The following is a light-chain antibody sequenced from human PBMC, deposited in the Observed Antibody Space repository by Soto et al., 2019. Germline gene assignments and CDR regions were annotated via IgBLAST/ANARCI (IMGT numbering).Light chain of an antibody. CDR1: QDISNY. V-gene: IGKV1-33*01. CDR3: QQYDNLG. J-gene: IGKJ4*01. Sequence: DIQMTQSPSSLSASVGDRVTITCQASQDISNYLNWYQQKPGKAPKLLIYDASNLETGVPSRFSGSGSGTDFTFTISSLQPEDIATYYCQQYDNLGFRGGTKVEIK. CDR2: DAS.